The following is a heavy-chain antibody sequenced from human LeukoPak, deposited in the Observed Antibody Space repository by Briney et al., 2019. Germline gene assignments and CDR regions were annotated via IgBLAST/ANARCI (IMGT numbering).Heavy chain of an antibody. CDR1: GFTFSSYG. Sequence: GGSLRLSCAASGFTFSSYGMHWVRQAPGKGLEWVAVISYDGTNKYYADSVRGRFTISRDNSKNTLYLQMDSLRAEDTAVYYCANDNEDFDYWGQGTLVTVSS. J-gene: IGHJ4*02. CDR2: ISYDGTNK. CDR3: ANDNEDFDY. V-gene: IGHV3-30*18.